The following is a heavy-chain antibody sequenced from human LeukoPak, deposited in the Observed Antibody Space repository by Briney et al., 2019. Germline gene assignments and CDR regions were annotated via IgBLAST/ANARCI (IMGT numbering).Heavy chain of an antibody. CDR1: GYSISSGYY. CDR3: ARTGFDIVVVPAATGHYYSSSYYFDY. CDR2: IYHSGST. Sequence: PSETLSLTCTVAGYSISSGYYWGWIRQPPGKGLEWIGSIYHSGSTYYNPSLKSRVTISVDTSKNQFSLKLSSVTAADTAVYYCARTGFDIVVVPAATGHYYSSSYYFDYWGQGTLVTVSS. D-gene: IGHD2-2*01. J-gene: IGHJ4*02. V-gene: IGHV4-38-2*02.